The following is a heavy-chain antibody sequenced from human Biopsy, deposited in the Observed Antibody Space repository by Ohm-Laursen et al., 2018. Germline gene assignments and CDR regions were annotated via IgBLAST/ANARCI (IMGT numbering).Heavy chain of an antibody. CDR3: ASGDIGGIGLGV. D-gene: IGHD3-10*01. Sequence: GASVKVSCKASGDTFTTSAINWVRQVPGQGLDWMGRIIPILGTVDYGQNFQGRVTIRADTSTAFLELTSLRYDDTAVYYCASGDIGGIGLGVWGLGTTVTVSS. CDR1: GDTFTTSA. V-gene: IGHV1-69*04. CDR2: IIPILGTV. J-gene: IGHJ6*02.